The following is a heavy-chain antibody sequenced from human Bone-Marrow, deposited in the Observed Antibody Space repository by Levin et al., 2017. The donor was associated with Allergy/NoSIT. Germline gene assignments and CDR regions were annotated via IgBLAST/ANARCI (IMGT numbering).Heavy chain of an antibody. D-gene: IGHD5-12*01. CDR1: GFPFTSYG. J-gene: IGHJ6*02. Sequence: LSLTCAASGFPFTSYGMHWVRQAPGKGLEWVAVIWYSGSRQYYGESVKGRFTISRDSSQNTLFLQMNNLTVEDTAVYFCARDIGYEATFYGLDVWGQGTTVTVSS. CDR3: ARDIGYEATFYGLDV. V-gene: IGHV3-33*01. CDR2: IWYSGSRQ.